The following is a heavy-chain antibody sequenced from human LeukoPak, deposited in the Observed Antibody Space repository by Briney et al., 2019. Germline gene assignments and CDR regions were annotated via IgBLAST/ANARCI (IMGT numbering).Heavy chain of an antibody. V-gene: IGHV1-69*04. CDR2: IIPILGIA. CDR1: GGTFSSYA. Sequence: SVKVSCKASGGTFSSYAISWVRQAPGQGLGWMGRIIPILGIANYAQKFQGRVTITADKSTSTAYMELSSLRSEDTAVYYCARGYYYYGMDVWGQGTTVTVSS. CDR3: ARGYYYYGMDV. J-gene: IGHJ6*02.